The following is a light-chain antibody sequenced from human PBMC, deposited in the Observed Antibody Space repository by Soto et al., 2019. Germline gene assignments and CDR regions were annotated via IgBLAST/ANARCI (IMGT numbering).Light chain of an antibody. Sequence: DIQMTQSPSTLSASVGDRVNITCRASESINNWLAWYQQKPGKAPKLLIYEASSIESGVPSRFSGSGSGTDFSLTISSLQPDDFANYYCQQYNSYFFTFGPGTKVDI. V-gene: IGKV1-5*03. CDR2: EAS. CDR3: QQYNSYFFT. J-gene: IGKJ3*01. CDR1: ESINNW.